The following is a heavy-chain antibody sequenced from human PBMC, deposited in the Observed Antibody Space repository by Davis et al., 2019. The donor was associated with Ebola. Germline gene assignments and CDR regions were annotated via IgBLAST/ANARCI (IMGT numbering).Heavy chain of an antibody. D-gene: IGHD3-3*01. Sequence: GGSLRLSCAASGFTFSRYAMSWVRQAPGKGLEWVSGIGGGVSGIGGGVATTYYADSVKGRFTISRDNSKNTLYLQMNSLRAEDTALYYCALGAYDFWSAFYYWGPGSLVTVSS. CDR1: GFTFSRYA. CDR2: IGGGVSGIGGGVATT. J-gene: IGHJ4*02. CDR3: ALGAYDFWSAFYY. V-gene: IGHV3-23*01.